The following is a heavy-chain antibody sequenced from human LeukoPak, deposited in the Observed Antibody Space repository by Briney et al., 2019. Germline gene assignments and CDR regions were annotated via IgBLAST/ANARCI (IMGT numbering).Heavy chain of an antibody. V-gene: IGHV3-30*04. CDR2: ISHDATDR. D-gene: IGHD5-18*01. CDR3: TRTGLGYSLGNGLDA. J-gene: IGHJ5*02. Sequence: GKSLRLSCAASGFDIIGYAMYWVRQAPGKRLEFVASISHDATDRYRESVKGRFTISRDTSKNTVFLQMHTLRAEDTALYYCTRTGLGYSLGNGLDAWGQGTLVTVSS. CDR1: GFDIIGYA.